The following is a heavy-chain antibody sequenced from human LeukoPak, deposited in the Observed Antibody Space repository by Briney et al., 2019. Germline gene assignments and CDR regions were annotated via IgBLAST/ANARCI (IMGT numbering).Heavy chain of an antibody. V-gene: IGHV3-7*01. J-gene: IGHJ4*02. CDR2: IKQDGSEK. CDR1: GFTFSSYW. CDR3: ARVWAAGALDS. D-gene: IGHD6-13*01. Sequence: PGGSLRLSCAASGFTFSSYWMTWVRQAPGKGLEGVANIKQDGSEKYYVDSVKGRFTISRDNAKNSLYVQMNSLRGEDTAVYYCARVWAAGALDSWGQGTLVTVSS.